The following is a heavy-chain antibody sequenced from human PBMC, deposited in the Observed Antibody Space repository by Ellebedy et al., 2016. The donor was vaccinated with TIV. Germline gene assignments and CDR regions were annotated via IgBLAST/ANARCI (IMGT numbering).Heavy chain of an antibody. CDR3: ARENYFPGATII. Sequence: SVKVSXKASGGTFSSYAISWVRQAPGQGLEWMGGIIPIFGTANYAQKFQGRVTITADESTSTAYMGLSSLRSEDTAVYYCARENYFPGATIIWGQGTLVTVSS. J-gene: IGHJ4*02. D-gene: IGHD6-25*01. V-gene: IGHV1-69*13. CDR1: GGTFSSYA. CDR2: IIPIFGTA.